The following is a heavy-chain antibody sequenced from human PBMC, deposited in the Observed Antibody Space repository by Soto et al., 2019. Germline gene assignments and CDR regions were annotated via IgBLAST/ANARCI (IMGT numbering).Heavy chain of an antibody. D-gene: IGHD6-19*01. Sequence: EVQLVESGGGLVQPGRSLRLSCAASGFTFDDYAMHWVRRAAERGLEWDAGISWNGEFIAYADSVKGRFTISRGNAKGSLFLAMTRLLLHDTATYYWTTGTSNSGWFSLFHHWGHGTLVTVSS. CDR3: TTGTSNSGWFSLFHH. J-gene: IGHJ1*01. V-gene: IGHV3-9*01. CDR1: GFTFDDYA. CDR2: ISWNGEFI.